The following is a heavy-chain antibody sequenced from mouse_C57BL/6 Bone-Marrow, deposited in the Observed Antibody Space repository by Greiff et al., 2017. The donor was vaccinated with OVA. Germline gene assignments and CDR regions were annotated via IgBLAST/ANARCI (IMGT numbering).Heavy chain of an antibody. CDR2: IHPNSGST. CDR1: GYTFTSSW. V-gene: IGHV1-64*01. J-gene: IGHJ3*01. CDR3: VSSIYYVYYGCLAY. Sequence: QVQLQQPGAELVKPGASVKLSCKASGYTFTSSWMHWVKQRPGQGLEWIGMIHPNSGSTNYNEKFKSKATLTVDKSSSTAYMQLSSLTSEDSAVYYCVSSIYYVYYGCLAYWGQGRLVAVCA. D-gene: IGHD2-1*01.